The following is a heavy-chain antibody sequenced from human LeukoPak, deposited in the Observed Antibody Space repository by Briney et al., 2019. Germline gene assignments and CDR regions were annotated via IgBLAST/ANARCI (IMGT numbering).Heavy chain of an antibody. D-gene: IGHD6-19*01. CDR2: ISAYNGNT. Sequence: GESLKISCKGSGYIFTSYGISWVRQAPGQGREWMGWISAYNGNTNYAQKLQGRVTMTTDTSTSTAYMELRSMRSDDTAVYYCARGIAVAGSYWGQGTLVTVSS. CDR3: ARGIAVAGSY. J-gene: IGHJ4*02. V-gene: IGHV1-18*01. CDR1: GYIFTSYG.